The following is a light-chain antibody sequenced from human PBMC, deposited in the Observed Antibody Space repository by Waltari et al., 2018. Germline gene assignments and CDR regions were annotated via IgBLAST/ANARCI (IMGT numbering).Light chain of an antibody. CDR2: EGS. CDR3: CSYAAYSPVL. Sequence: QSALTQPASVSGSPGQSITISCTGTSSDVGNYNLVSWYQRHPVNAPQLIICEGSKRPSGVSNRFSVSKFGNTASLTISGLQAEDEADYYCCSYAAYSPVLFGGGTKVTVL. V-gene: IGLV2-23*01. J-gene: IGLJ2*01. CDR1: SSDVGNYNL.